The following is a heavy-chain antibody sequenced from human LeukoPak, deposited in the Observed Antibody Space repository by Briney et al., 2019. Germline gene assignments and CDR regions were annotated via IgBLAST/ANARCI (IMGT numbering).Heavy chain of an antibody. Sequence: SETLSLTCTVSGGSISGYYYNWIRQPPGKGLEWIGYTYYSGSTNYNPSPKSRVTISLDTSKNQFSLKLSSVTTADTAVYYCARSVVTLYWYFDLWGRGTLVTVSS. V-gene: IGHV4-59*01. CDR2: TYYSGST. D-gene: IGHD4-23*01. CDR1: GGSISGYY. J-gene: IGHJ2*01. CDR3: ARSVVTLYWYFDL.